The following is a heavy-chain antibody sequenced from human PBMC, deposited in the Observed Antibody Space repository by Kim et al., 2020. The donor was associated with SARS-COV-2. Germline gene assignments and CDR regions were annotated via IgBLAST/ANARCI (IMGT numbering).Heavy chain of an antibody. D-gene: IGHD3-10*01. J-gene: IGHJ6*02. V-gene: IGHV3-7*01. CDR2: IDQHGSQK. CDR1: GFTFSSYW. Sequence: GGSLRLSCAASGFTFSSYWMAWVRQAPGKGLQWVGNIDQHGSQKNYVDSVKGRFTISRDNAMQSLFLQMNSLRDEDTAVYYCATKSAPGRGMDLWVQGTTVTVSS. CDR3: ATKSAPGRGMDL.